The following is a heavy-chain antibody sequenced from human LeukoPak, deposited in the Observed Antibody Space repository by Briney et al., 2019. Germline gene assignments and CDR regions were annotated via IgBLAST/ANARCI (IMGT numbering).Heavy chain of an antibody. D-gene: IGHD3-16*01. CDR2: ISGYDANT. CDR3: ARDWGKGEFYFDY. Sequence: ASVKVSSKASGYTFTSYDINWVRQATGQGLEWMGWISGYDANTRYAQKFQGRVTMTTDTSTSTAYMELRSLRSDDTAVYYCARDWGKGEFYFDYWGQGTLVTVSS. V-gene: IGHV1-18*01. CDR1: GYTFTSYD. J-gene: IGHJ4*02.